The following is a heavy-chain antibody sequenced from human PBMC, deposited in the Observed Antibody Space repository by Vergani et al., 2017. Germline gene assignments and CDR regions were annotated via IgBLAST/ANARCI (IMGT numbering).Heavy chain of an antibody. CDR3: AKGQDDPSHGMDV. CDR2: ISGSGGST. CDR1: GFTFSSYA. V-gene: IGHV3-23*01. J-gene: IGHJ6*02. D-gene: IGHD1-1*01. Sequence: EVQLLESGGGLVQPGGSLRLSCAASGFTFSSYAMSWVRPAPGKGLEWVSAISGSGGSTYYADSVKGRFTISRDNSKTTLYLQMNSLRAEDTAVYYCAKGQDDPSHGMDVWGQGTTVTVSS.